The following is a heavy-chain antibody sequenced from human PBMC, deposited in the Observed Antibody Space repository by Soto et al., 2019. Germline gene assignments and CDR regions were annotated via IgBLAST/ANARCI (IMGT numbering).Heavy chain of an antibody. CDR3: ARSTQERGYSGYGLFDY. CDR1: GYTFTGYY. V-gene: IGHV1-2*04. Sequence: ASVKVSCKASGYTFTGYYMHWVRQAPGQGLEWMGWINPNSGGTNYAQKFQGWVTMTRDTSISTAYMELSRLRSDDTAVYYCARSTQERGYSGYGLFDYWGQGTLVTVSS. J-gene: IGHJ4*02. CDR2: INPNSGGT. D-gene: IGHD5-12*01.